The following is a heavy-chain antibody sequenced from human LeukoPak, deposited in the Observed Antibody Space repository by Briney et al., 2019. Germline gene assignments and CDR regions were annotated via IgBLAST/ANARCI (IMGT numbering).Heavy chain of an antibody. CDR2: MNPNSGNT. J-gene: IGHJ5*02. Sequence: ASVKVSCKASGYTFTSYDINWVRQATGQGLEWMGWMNPNSGNTGYAQKFQGRVTITRNTSISTAYMELSSLRSEDTAVYYCARGRQYQRSGWFDPWGQGTLVTVSS. D-gene: IGHD2-2*01. CDR3: ARGRQYQRSGWFDP. V-gene: IGHV1-8*03. CDR1: GYTFTSYD.